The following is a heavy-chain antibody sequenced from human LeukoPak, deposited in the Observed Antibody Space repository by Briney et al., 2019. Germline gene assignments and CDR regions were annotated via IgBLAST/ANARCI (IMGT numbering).Heavy chain of an antibody. Sequence: GASVKVSCKASGYTFTGYYMHWVRQAPGQGLEWMGWINPNSGSTNYVQKFQGRVTMTRDTSISTAFMDLSRLRSDDTAVYYCARRGNYGDYFDYWGQGTLVTVSS. V-gene: IGHV1-2*02. D-gene: IGHD4-17*01. CDR1: GYTFTGYY. J-gene: IGHJ4*02. CDR3: ARRGNYGDYFDY. CDR2: INPNSGST.